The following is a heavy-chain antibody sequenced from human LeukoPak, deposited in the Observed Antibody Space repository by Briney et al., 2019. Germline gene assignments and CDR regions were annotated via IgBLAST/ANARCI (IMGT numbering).Heavy chain of an antibody. D-gene: IGHD1-26*01. Sequence: PGGSLRISCAASGFTFSSYGMHWVRQAPGKGLEWVAVIWYDGSNKYYADSVKGRFTISRDNSKNTLYLQMNSLRAEDTAVYYCARAPYSGSFRYFDYWGQGTLVTVSS. J-gene: IGHJ4*02. V-gene: IGHV3-33*01. CDR2: IWYDGSNK. CDR1: GFTFSSYG. CDR3: ARAPYSGSFRYFDY.